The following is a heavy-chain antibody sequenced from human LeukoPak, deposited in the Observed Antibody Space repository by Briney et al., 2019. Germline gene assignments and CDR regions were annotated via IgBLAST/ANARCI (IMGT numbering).Heavy chain of an antibody. CDR3: ARAHSSGWYGGPYNWFDP. D-gene: IGHD6-19*01. V-gene: IGHV1-18*01. CDR1: GYTFTSYG. Sequence: EASVKVSCKASGYTFTSYGISWVRQAPGQGLEWMGWISAYNGNTNYAQKLQGRVTMTTDTSTSTAYMELRSLRSDDTAVYYCARAHSSGWYGGPYNWFDPWGQGTLVTVSS. J-gene: IGHJ5*02. CDR2: ISAYNGNT.